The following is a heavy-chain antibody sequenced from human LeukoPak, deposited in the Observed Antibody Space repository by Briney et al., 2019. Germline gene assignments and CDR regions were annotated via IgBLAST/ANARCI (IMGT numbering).Heavy chain of an antibody. CDR1: GYTFTGYY. D-gene: IGHD4-17*01. CDR3: ARDHPYGDHMSY. V-gene: IGHV1-2*02. CDR2: INPNSGGT. J-gene: IGHJ4*02. Sequence: ASVKVSCKASGYTFTGYYMHWVRQAPGQGLEWMGWINPNSGGTNYAQKIQRRVTMTRDTSISTAYMELSRLRSDDTAVYYCARDHPYGDHMSYWGQGTLVTVSS.